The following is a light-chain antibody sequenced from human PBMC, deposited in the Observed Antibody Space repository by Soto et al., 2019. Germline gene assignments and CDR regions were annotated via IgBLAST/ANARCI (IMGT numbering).Light chain of an antibody. J-gene: IGLJ1*01. V-gene: IGLV2-14*01. Sequence: QSDLTQPASVSGSPGQSIAISGTGASSDVGGYNSVSWYRQDPGKAPKLMIYDVTNRPSGVSNRFSGSKSGNTASLTISGLQAEDEADYYCSSFTSSITYVFGTGTKVTVL. CDR3: SSFTSSITYV. CDR2: DVT. CDR1: SSDVGGYNS.